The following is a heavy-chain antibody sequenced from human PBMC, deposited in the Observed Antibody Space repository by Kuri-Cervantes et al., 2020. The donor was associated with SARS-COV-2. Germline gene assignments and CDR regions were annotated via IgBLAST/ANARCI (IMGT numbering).Heavy chain of an antibody. CDR3: AKDRVGVKDF. D-gene: IGHD2-21*01. V-gene: IGHV3-30*18. CDR2: IPQDGKNK. CDR1: GFNFIRTD. Sequence: GGSLRLSGSASGFNFIRTDMHWFRQAPGKGQEWVAVIPQDGKNKKCIASRKGRFTISRDNSQNTLYLHMKRLRSEDTAMYYCAKDRVGVKDFWGQGTLVTVSS. J-gene: IGHJ4*02.